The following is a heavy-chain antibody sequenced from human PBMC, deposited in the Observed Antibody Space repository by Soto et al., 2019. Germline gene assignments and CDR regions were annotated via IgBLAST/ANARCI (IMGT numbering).Heavy chain of an antibody. D-gene: IGHD6-13*01. J-gene: IGHJ4*02. V-gene: IGHV4-59*01. CDR1: GGTISSYY. CDR3: AGESAADNDFDY. Sequence: QVQLQESGPGLVKPSETLSLTCTVTGGTISSYYWSWIRQPPGKGLEWIGYIYYSGSTNYHPSLKSRVTMSVDTTKNQFSLKLSSVTAAVTAVYYCAGESAADNDFDYWGQVNLVTVSS. CDR2: IYYSGST.